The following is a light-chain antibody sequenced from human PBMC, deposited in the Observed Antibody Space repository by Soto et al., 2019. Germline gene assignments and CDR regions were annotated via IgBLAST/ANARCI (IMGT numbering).Light chain of an antibody. J-gene: IGLJ1*01. Sequence: QSDLTQPASVSGSPGQSITISCTGTSSDVGGYNSVSWYQHHPGKAPKLMIYNVSNRPSGVSNRFSGSKSGNTASLTISGLQAEDEADYYCSSYTSSSTDVFGTGTKLTVL. CDR1: SSDVGGYNS. CDR2: NVS. CDR3: SSYTSSSTDV. V-gene: IGLV2-14*03.